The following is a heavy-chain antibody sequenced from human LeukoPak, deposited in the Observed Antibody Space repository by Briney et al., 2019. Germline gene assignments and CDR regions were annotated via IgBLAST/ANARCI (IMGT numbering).Heavy chain of an antibody. CDR2: NYSGGST. J-gene: IGHJ4*02. D-gene: IGHD6-19*01. CDR3: AKDTGITMAGTVAVHKLFDY. V-gene: IGHV3-53*01. CDR1: GFTVSSNY. Sequence: GGSLRLSCAASGFTVSSNYMSWFRQAPGKGLEWVSVNYSGGSTYYADSVKGRFTISRDNSKNTLYLQMNSLRAEDTAVYYCAKDTGITMAGTVAVHKLFDYWGQGTLVTVSS.